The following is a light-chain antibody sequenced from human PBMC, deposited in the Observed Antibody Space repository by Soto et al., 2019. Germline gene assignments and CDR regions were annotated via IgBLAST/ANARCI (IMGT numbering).Light chain of an antibody. Sequence: DIQMTQSPSSVSASVGDRVTITCRASQGINSWLAWYQQRPGKPPKLLIYGASTLQSGVPSRFSGSGSGTEFTLTISSVQPEDFATYFCQQANTFPPVTFGPGTKVEI. V-gene: IGKV1D-12*01. J-gene: IGKJ3*01. CDR2: GAS. CDR1: QGINSW. CDR3: QQANTFPPVT.